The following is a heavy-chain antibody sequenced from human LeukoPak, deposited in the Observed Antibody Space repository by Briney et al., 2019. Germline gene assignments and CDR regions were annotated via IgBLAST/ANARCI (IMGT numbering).Heavy chain of an antibody. J-gene: IGHJ4*02. CDR3: AKDSEQWVVKGYFDY. CDR1: GFTFSSYA. V-gene: IGHV3-23*01. Sequence: GGSLRLSCAASGFTFSSYAMSWVRQAPGKGLEWVSAISGSGGSTYYADSVKGRFTISRDNSKNTLYLQMNSLRAEDPAVYYCAKDSEQWVVKGYFDYWGQGTLVTVSS. D-gene: IGHD6-19*01. CDR2: ISGSGGST.